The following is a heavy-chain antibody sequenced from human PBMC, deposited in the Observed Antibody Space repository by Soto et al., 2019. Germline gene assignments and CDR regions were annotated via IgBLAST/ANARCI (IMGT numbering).Heavy chain of an antibody. J-gene: IGHJ4*02. D-gene: IGHD6-6*01. CDR3: AKARGSSIAARPDLFFDY. CDR2: ISGSGGST. Sequence: GGSLRLSCAASGFTFSSYAMSWVRQAPGKGLEWVSAISGSGGSTYYADSVKGRFTISRDNSKNTLYLQMNSLRAEDTAVYYCAKARGSSIAARPDLFFDYWGQGTLVTVSS. V-gene: IGHV3-23*01. CDR1: GFTFSSYA.